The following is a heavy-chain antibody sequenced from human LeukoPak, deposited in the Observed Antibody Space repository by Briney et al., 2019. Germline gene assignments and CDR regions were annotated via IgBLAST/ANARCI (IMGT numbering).Heavy chain of an antibody. Sequence: ASVKVSSKASGYTSTNFDINWVRQATGQGLEWMGWMNPNSGNTGYAQKFQGRVTMTRNTSISTAYMELSRLTSDDTAVYYCARWLRGYSDILRRAFDIWGQGTMVTVSS. V-gene: IGHV1-8*01. CDR1: GYTSTNFD. D-gene: IGHD3-9*01. CDR2: MNPNSGNT. J-gene: IGHJ3*02. CDR3: ARWLRGYSDILRRAFDI.